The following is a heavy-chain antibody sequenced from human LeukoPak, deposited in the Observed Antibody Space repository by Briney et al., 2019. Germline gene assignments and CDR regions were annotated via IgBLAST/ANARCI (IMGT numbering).Heavy chain of an antibody. CDR3: ASYWGGRFDY. Sequence: PSETLSLTCTVSGGSISSYYWNWIRQPPGKGLEWIGYIYYSGSTNYNPSLKSRVTISVDTSKNQFSLKLSSVTAADTAVYYCASYWGGRFDYWGPGTLVTVSS. J-gene: IGHJ4*02. CDR1: GGSISSYY. CDR2: IYYSGST. V-gene: IGHV4-59*01. D-gene: IGHD7-27*01.